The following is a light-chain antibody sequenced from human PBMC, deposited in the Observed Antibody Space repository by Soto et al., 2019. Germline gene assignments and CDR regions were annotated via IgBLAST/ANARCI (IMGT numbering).Light chain of an antibody. V-gene: IGKV1-5*03. J-gene: IGKJ3*01. CDR2: KAS. Sequence: DIQMTQSPSTLSASVGDRVTLTCRANQSLITWLAWYQQKPGKAPKLLVNKASVLQSGVPLRFSGSGSGTEFALTITGLHPADFGVYYCQQDSASPFTFGPGTTLHLK. CDR3: QQDSASPFT. CDR1: QSLITW.